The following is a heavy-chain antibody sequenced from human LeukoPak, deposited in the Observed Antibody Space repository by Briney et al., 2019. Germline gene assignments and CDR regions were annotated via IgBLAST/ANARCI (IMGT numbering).Heavy chain of an antibody. CDR2: IDISGDDT. J-gene: IGHJ4*02. V-gene: IGHV3-23*01. CDR1: GFTFASHA. Sequence: GESLRLSCAVSGFTFASHAMTWVRQAQGKGLEWVLAIDISGDDTYYADSVKGRFIISRDNSKNTLFLHMNSLRVEDTAVYYCAKEIRPNDYWGQGTLVTVSS. CDR3: AKEIRPNDY. D-gene: IGHD3-10*01.